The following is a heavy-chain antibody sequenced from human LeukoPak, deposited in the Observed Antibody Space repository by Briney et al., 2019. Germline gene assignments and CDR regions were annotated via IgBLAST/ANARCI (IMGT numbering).Heavy chain of an antibody. J-gene: IGHJ6*02. D-gene: IGHD6-6*01. V-gene: IGHV3-11*01. CDR2: ISRGGSTI. CDR1: GFTFSDYY. CDR3: ARALSGSSSGYYYYGMDV. Sequence: GGSLRLSCAASGFTFSDYYMSWIRQAPGKGLEWISHISRGGSTIYYADSVKGRFTISRDNAKNSLYLPMDSLRVEDTAMYYCARALSGSSSGYYYYGMDVWGQGTTVTVSS.